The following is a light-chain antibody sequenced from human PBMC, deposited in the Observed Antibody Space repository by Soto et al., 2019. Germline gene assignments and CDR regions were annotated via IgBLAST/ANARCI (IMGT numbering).Light chain of an antibody. CDR1: QSVSSSY. Sequence: EIVLTQSPGTLSLSPGERATLSCRASQSVSSSYLAWYQQKPGQAPRLLIYGASSRATGIPERFSGSGSGTDFTLTISSLEPEDFAAYYCQQYGSSSWTFGQGTKVDIK. CDR3: QQYGSSSWT. J-gene: IGKJ1*01. CDR2: GAS. V-gene: IGKV3-20*01.